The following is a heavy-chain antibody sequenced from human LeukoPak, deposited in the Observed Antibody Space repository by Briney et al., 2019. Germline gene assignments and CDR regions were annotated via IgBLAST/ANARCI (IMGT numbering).Heavy chain of an antibody. Sequence: PSETLSLTCTVSGGSISTYYWSWIRQPPGKGLEWIGYIYYSGSTNYNPSLKSRVTTSVDTSKNQFSLKLSSVTAADTAVYYCARDTGTVVDYWGQGTLVAVSS. CDR2: IYYSGST. V-gene: IGHV4-59*01. D-gene: IGHD4-23*01. CDR1: GGSISTYY. CDR3: ARDTGTVVDY. J-gene: IGHJ4*02.